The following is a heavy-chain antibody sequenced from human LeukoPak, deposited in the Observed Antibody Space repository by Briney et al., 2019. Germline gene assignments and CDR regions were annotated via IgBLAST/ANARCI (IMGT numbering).Heavy chain of an antibody. V-gene: IGHV1-69*01. J-gene: IGHJ6*03. CDR2: IIPIFGTA. CDR1: GGTFSSYA. CDR3: ARADRAGELYHYYYMDV. D-gene: IGHD3-10*01. Sequence: SVKVSCRASGGTFSSYAISWVRQAPGQGLEWMGGIIPIFGTANYAQKFQGRVTITADESTSTAYMELSSLRSEDTAVYYCARADRAGELYHYYYMDVWGKGTTVTVSS.